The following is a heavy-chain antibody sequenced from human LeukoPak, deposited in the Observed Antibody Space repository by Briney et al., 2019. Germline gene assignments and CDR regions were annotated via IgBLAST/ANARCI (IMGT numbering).Heavy chain of an antibody. CDR1: GGSISSYY. V-gene: IGHV4-59*01. J-gene: IGHJ4*02. Sequence: SKTLSLTCTVSGGSISSYYWSWIRQPPGKGLEWIGYIYYSGSTNYNPSLKSRVTISVDTSKNQFSLKLSSVTAADTAVYYCARAYYDFWSGYEYYFDYWGQGTLVTVSS. D-gene: IGHD3-3*01. CDR2: IYYSGST. CDR3: ARAYYDFWSGYEYYFDY.